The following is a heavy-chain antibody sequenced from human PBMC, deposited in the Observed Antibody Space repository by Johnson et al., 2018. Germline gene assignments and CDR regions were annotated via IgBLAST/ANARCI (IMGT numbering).Heavy chain of an antibody. D-gene: IGHD3-3*01. Sequence: VQLRESGGGLVQPGESLRLSCAASGFTFADFSMHWVRQAPGKGLEWAAVIGVDGTTMVYADSVQGPFTISRDSSKKKLYLQKNTVRAKDTALYFCARGRWSATTFEAFDIWGQGTMVTVSS. J-gene: IGHJ3*02. CDR2: IGVDGTTM. CDR1: GFTFADFS. CDR3: ARGRWSATTFEAFDI. V-gene: IGHV3-23*01.